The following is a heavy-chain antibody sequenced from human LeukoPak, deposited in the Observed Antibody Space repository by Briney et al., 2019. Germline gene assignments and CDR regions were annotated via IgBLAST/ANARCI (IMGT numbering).Heavy chain of an antibody. CDR3: ARGSRFCSACLDS. CDR2: FYDTGTT. V-gene: IGHV4-59*12. CDR1: GGSFSRYY. Sequence: KPSETLSLTCTVSGGSFSRYYWSWIRQPPGKGLEWIGYFYDTGTTNYNPSPSPKNRVTISVDTSNNQFSLRLTSVNAADTAVYYCARGSRFCSACLDSWGQGTLVTVSS. J-gene: IGHJ4*02. D-gene: IGHD3-3*01.